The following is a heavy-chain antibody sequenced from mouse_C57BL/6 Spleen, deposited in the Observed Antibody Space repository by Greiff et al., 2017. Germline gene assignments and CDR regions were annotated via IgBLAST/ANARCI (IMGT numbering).Heavy chain of an antibody. Sequence: QVQLQQSGAELVRPGTSVKVSCKASGYAFTNYLIEWVKQRPGQGLEWIGVINPGSGGTNYNEKFKGKATLTADKSSSTAYMQLSSLTSEDSAVYFCARTSGPYDYDVRFAYWGQGTLVTVSA. CDR1: GYAFTNYL. V-gene: IGHV1-54*01. D-gene: IGHD2-4*01. CDR3: ARTSGPYDYDVRFAY. CDR2: INPGSGGT. J-gene: IGHJ3*01.